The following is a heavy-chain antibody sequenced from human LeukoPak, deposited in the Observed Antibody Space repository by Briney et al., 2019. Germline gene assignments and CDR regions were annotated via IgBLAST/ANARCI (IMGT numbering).Heavy chain of an antibody. CDR2: IYHSGST. D-gene: IGHD4-17*01. V-gene: IGHV4-38-2*02. CDR1: GYSISSGYY. J-gene: IGHJ3*02. Sequence: SETLSLTCTVSGYSISSGYYWGWIRQPPGKGLEWIGSIYHSGSTYYNPSLKSRVTIPVDTSKNQFSLKLSSVTAADTAVYYRARVRDYSFDIWGQGTMVTVSS. CDR3: ARVRDYSFDI.